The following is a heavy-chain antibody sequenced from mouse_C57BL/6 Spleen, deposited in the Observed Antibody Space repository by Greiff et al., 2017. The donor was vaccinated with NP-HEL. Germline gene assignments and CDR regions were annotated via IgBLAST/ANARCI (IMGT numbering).Heavy chain of an antibody. CDR1: GFSLTSYG. D-gene: IGHD1-1*01. Sequence: VKLQQSGPGLVQPSQSLSITCTVSGFSLTSYGVHWVRQSPGKGLEWLGVIWRGGSTDYNAAFMSRLSITKDNSKSQVFFKMNSLQADDTAIYYCAKNYGSSLYAMDYWGQGTSVTVSS. J-gene: IGHJ4*01. CDR2: IWRGGST. CDR3: AKNYGSSLYAMDY. V-gene: IGHV2-5*01.